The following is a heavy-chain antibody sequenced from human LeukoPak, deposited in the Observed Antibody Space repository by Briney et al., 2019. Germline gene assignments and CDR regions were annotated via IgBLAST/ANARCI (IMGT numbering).Heavy chain of an antibody. V-gene: IGHV1-18*04. CDR2: ISAYNGNT. CDR3: ARGRAVAGLVDAFHK. Sequence: ASVKDFCKASGYAFSSFGIIWVRQAPGQGLEWMGWISAYNGNTNYAQKVQDRVTIKTDTSTNTAYMEMRSLTYDGTAVYYCARGRAVAGLVDAFHKWVQGRMVTVSS. D-gene: IGHD6-19*01. J-gene: IGHJ3*02. CDR1: GYAFSSFG.